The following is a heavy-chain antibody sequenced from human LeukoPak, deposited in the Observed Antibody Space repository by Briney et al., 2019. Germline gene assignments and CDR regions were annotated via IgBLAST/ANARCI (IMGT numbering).Heavy chain of an antibody. CDR2: IRNKANSYTT. CDR1: GFTFSDHY. Sequence: GGSLRLSCAASGFTFSDHYMDWVRQAPGKGLEWVGRIRNKANSYTTEYAASVRGRFTISRDDSKNSLYLQMNSLKTEDTAVYYCARDNSDSNYWGQGTLVTVSS. CDR3: ARDNSDSNY. V-gene: IGHV3-72*01. J-gene: IGHJ4*02. D-gene: IGHD3-22*01.